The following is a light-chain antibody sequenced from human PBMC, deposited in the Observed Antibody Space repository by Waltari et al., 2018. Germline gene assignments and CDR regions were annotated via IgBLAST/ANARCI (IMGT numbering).Light chain of an antibody. CDR2: WAS. V-gene: IGKV4-1*01. CDR1: QNILYSSNSKNY. Sequence: DIVMTQSPDSLAVSLGERATINFKSSQNILYSSNSKNYLAWYQHKPGQPPKLLIYWASTRESGVPDRFSGSGSETDFTLTISSLQAEDVAVYYCQQYYSIPYTFGQGTKLEIK. CDR3: QQYYSIPYT. J-gene: IGKJ2*01.